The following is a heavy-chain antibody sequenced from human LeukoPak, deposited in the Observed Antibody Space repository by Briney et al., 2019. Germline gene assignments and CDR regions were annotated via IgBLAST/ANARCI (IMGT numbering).Heavy chain of an antibody. Sequence: SETLSLTCAVYVVSFNDYYWSWIRQPPGKGLEWIGEIIHSGSTNYNPSLKSRVTISVDTSKNQFSLKLTSVTAADTAVYYCARGRVISSGSYDPWGQGTLVTVSS. V-gene: IGHV4-34*01. CDR3: ARGRVISSGSYDP. J-gene: IGHJ5*02. CDR1: VVSFNDYY. CDR2: IIHSGST. D-gene: IGHD3-10*01.